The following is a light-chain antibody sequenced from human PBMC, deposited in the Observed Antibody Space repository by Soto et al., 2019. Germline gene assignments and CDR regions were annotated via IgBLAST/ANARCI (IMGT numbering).Light chain of an antibody. Sequence: EIVLTQSPGTLSLSPGERATLSCRASQSVSSYYLAWYQQKPGQAPRLLIYAASSRATGIPDRFSGGGSGTDFTLTISRLEPEDFAAYYCQQCSSSPWTFGQGTKVEIK. J-gene: IGKJ1*01. CDR2: AAS. V-gene: IGKV3-20*01. CDR1: QSVSSYY. CDR3: QQCSSSPWT.